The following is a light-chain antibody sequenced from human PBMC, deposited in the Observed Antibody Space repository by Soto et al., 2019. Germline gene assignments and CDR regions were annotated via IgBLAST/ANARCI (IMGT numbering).Light chain of an antibody. Sequence: EIVLTQSPGTLSLSPGERATLSCRASQSVSSSYLALYQQKPGQSPRLLIYGASNRASGISDRFSGSGSGTDFTLTIYRLEPEDFAVYYCQQYDSSPWTFGQGTKVDIK. J-gene: IGKJ1*01. CDR2: GAS. V-gene: IGKV3-20*01. CDR3: QQYDSSPWT. CDR1: QSVSSSY.